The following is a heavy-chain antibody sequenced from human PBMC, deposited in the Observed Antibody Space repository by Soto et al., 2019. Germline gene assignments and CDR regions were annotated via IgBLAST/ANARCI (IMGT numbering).Heavy chain of an antibody. D-gene: IGHD3-9*01. V-gene: IGHV4-61*01. CDR1: GGSVSSDIYY. CDR3: AREDYYDTGYYVV. J-gene: IGHJ4*02. Sequence: SETLSLTCPVSGGSVSSDIYYWSWIRQPPGKGLEWIGYVFHTGSTNYNPSLKSRVTISVDTSKNQFSLRLSSVTAADTALYYCAREDYYDTGYYVVWGQGTQVTVSS. CDR2: VFHTGST.